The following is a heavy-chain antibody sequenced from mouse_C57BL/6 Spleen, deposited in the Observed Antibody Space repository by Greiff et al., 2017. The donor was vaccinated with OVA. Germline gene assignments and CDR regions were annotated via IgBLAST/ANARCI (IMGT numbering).Heavy chain of an antibody. V-gene: IGHV14-4*01. CDR1: GFNIKDDY. CDR3: TTGCGSRGDY. J-gene: IGHJ2*01. CDR2: IDPENGDT. Sequence: EVQVVESGAELVRPGASVKLSCTASGFNIKDDYMHWVKQRPEQGLEWIGWIDPENGDTEYASKFQGKATITADTSSNTAYLQLSSLTSEDTAVYYCTTGCGSRGDYWGQGSTLTVSS. D-gene: IGHD1-1*01.